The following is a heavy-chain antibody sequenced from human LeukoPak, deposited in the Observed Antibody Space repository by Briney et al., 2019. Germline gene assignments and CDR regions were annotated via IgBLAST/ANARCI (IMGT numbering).Heavy chain of an antibody. CDR3: ARDKGPYWYFDL. V-gene: IGHV4-59*01. CDR2: IYNSGST. Sequence: SETLSLTCTVSGGSISSYYWNWIRQPPGKGVEWIGNIYNSGSTDYNPSLKSRVTDYNPSLKSRVTISVDTSNNQISLKLSSVTAADTAVYYCARDKGPYWYFDLWGRGTLVTVSS. CDR1: GGSISSYY. J-gene: IGHJ2*01.